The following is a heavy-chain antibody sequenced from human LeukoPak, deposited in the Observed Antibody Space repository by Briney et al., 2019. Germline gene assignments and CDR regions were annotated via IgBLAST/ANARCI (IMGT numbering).Heavy chain of an antibody. D-gene: IGHD6-19*01. J-gene: IGHJ6*03. CDR1: GFTFSTYS. CDR2: ISYDGSNK. Sequence: GGSLRLSCAASGFTFSTYSMNWVRQAPGKGLEWVAVISYDGSNKNYAVSVRGRFTISRDNSKNTLFLQMNSLRAEDTAVYYCAKDRGAVAGVMDVWGKGTTVTVSS. V-gene: IGHV3-30*18. CDR3: AKDRGAVAGVMDV.